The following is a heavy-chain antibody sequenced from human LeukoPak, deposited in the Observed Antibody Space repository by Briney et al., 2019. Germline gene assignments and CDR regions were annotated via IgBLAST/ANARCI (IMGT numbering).Heavy chain of an antibody. V-gene: IGHV3-7*01. D-gene: IGHD3-10*01. J-gene: IGHJ4*02. CDR1: GFTFSSYW. Sequence: GGSLRLSCAASGFTFSSYWMSWVRQTPGKRLQWVANIKQDGSEKYYVDSVKGRFTISRDNAKNSLYLQMNSLRAEDTAVYYCATSRDVLLWFGELDWGQGTLVTVSS. CDR2: IKQDGSEK. CDR3: ATSRDVLLWFGELD.